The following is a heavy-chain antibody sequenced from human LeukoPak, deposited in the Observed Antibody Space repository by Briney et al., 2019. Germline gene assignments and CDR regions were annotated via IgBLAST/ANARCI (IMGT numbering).Heavy chain of an antibody. CDR1: GFILDDHS. CDR3: AKECGGYNTGCTAAFDI. Sequence: GGSLGLSCAAYGFILDDHSIEWVRQAPGKGLEWDSGISWKSGSISYADSVKGRFPISRDNAKHSLYQQMDSLRVEDTALYYCAKECGGYNTGCTAAFDIWGQGTMVTVSS. CDR2: ISWKSGSI. V-gene: IGHV3-9*01. D-gene: IGHD3-3*01. J-gene: IGHJ3*02.